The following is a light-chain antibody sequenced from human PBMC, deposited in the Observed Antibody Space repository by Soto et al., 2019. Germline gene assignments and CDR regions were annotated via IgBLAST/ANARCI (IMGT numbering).Light chain of an antibody. CDR1: ESISSN. V-gene: IGKV3-15*01. J-gene: IGKJ1*01. CDR2: GAS. Sequence: EIGMTQSPATLSVSPGERATLSCRASESISSNLAWFQQKPGQPPRLLIYGASTRATGIPARFSGSGSETEFTLTISSLQSEDFAIYYCQQYNSWWTFGQGTKVDIK. CDR3: QQYNSWWT.